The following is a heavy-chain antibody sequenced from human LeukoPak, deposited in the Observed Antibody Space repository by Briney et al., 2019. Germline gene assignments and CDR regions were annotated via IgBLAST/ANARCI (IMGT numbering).Heavy chain of an antibody. CDR1: GGSVSSYY. Sequence: SETLSLTCTVSGGSVSSYYWSWIRQPPGKGLEWIGYIYYSGSTNYNPSLKSRVTISVDTSKNQFSLKLSSVTAADTAVYYCARDLGIVGARDAFDIWGQGTMVTVSS. CDR2: IYYSGST. V-gene: IGHV4-59*02. CDR3: ARDLGIVGARDAFDI. J-gene: IGHJ3*02. D-gene: IGHD1-26*01.